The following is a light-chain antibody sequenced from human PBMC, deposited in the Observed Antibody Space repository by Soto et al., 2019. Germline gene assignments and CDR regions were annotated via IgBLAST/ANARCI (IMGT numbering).Light chain of an antibody. CDR2: ANS. J-gene: IGLJ2*01. CDR3: QFYDSSLSVV. V-gene: IGLV1-40*01. CDR1: SSNIGAGYD. Sequence: QAVVTQPPSVSGAPGQRVTISCTGSSSNIGAGYDVHWYQQLPGTAPKLLIYANSNRPSGVPDRFSGSKSGTSASLAITGLQAEDEADYYCQFYDSSLSVVFGGGTKLTVL.